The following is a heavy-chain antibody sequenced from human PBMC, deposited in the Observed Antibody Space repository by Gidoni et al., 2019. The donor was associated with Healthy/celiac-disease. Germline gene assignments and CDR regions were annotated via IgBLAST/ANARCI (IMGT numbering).Heavy chain of an antibody. CDR1: GGSFSGYY. D-gene: IGHD2-2*01. J-gene: IGHJ6*02. V-gene: IGHV4-34*01. CDR3: ALPYVTSCCYYGMDV. Sequence: QVQLQQWGAGLLKPSETPSPTCAVYGGSFSGYYWSWIRQPPGKGLEWIGEINHSGSTNYNPSLKSRVTISVDTSKNQFSLKLSSVTAADTAVYYCALPYVTSCCYYGMDVWGQGTTVTVSS. CDR2: INHSGST.